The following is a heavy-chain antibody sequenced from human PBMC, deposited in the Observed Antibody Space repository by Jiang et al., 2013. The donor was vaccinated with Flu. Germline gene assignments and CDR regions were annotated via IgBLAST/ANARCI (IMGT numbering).Heavy chain of an antibody. J-gene: IGHJ4*02. CDR2: IYYSGST. CDR3: ARGGRWLVNN. Sequence: KGLEWIGYIYYSGSTNYNPSLKSRVTISVDTSKNQFSLKLSSVTAADTAVYYCARGGRWLVNNWGQGTLVTVSS. D-gene: IGHD6-19*01. V-gene: IGHV4-59*01.